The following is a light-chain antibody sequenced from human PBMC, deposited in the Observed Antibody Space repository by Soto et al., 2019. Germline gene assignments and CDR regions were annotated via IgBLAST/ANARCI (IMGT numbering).Light chain of an antibody. CDR2: QDG. J-gene: IGLJ2*01. Sequence: SYELTQPPSVSVSPGQTASITCSGDKLGDTYTCWYQQKPGQPPVLVIYQDGKRPSGIPERFSGSSSGNTATLTISGTQAMDEADYYCQAWHSTTPVVFGGGTKLTVL. CDR1: KLGDTY. V-gene: IGLV3-1*01. CDR3: QAWHSTTPVV.